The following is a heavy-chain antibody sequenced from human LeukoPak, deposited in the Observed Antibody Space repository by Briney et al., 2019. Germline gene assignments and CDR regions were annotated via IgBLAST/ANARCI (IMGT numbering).Heavy chain of an antibody. CDR2: LYSSGNT. J-gene: IGHJ4*02. V-gene: IGHV4-61*02. Sequence: KASETLSLTCTVSGGSISSGSYYWSWIRQPAGKGLEWIGRLYSSGNTNYNPSLKSRVTISVDTSKNQFSLKLTSVTAADTAVYYCARNYHSSNWKYYFDSWGQGTLVTVSS. D-gene: IGHD6-13*01. CDR1: GGSISSGSYY. CDR3: ARNYHSSNWKYYFDS.